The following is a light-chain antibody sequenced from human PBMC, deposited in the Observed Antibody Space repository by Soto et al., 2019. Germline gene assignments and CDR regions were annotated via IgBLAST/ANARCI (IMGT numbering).Light chain of an antibody. CDR1: QSVSSN. CDR3: PQYNNRPPGFT. V-gene: IGKV3-15*01. J-gene: IGKJ3*01. Sequence: EIVMTQSPATLSVSPGERATLSCRASQSVSSNLAWYQQKPGQAPRLLIYGASTRATGIPARFSGSGSGTEFTLTISSLQSEDFAVYYCPQYNNRPPGFTFGPGTKVDIK. CDR2: GAS.